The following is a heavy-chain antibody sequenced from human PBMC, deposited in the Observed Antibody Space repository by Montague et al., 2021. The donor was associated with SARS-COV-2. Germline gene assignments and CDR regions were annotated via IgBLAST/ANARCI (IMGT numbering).Heavy chain of an antibody. CDR2: NFSDETYST. CDR1: SKSMPSSWY. Sequence: SETLSLTCAVSSKSMPSSWYWWVHPPRRQRVQSGGMNFSDETYSTNYNQALKSRVTISIDTSKNQIFLRLSSVTAADTALYFCTRARSKAIDYWGQGALVTVSS. J-gene: IGHJ4*02. V-gene: IGHV4-38-2*01. CDR3: TRARSKAIDY. D-gene: IGHD2/OR15-2a*01.